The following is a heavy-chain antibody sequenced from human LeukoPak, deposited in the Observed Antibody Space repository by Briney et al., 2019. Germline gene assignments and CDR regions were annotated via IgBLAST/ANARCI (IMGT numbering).Heavy chain of an antibody. J-gene: IGHJ4*02. CDR3: ARVGGRTSYLDY. D-gene: IGHD1-26*01. CDR2: INPSGGST. Sequence: GASVKVSFKASGYSFSSDYIHWARQAPGQGLEWMGRINPSGGSTSYAQKFQGRVTMTRDTSTSTVYMELSSLRSEDTAVYYCARVGGRTSYLDYWGQGTLVTVSS. V-gene: IGHV1-46*01. CDR1: GYSFSSDY.